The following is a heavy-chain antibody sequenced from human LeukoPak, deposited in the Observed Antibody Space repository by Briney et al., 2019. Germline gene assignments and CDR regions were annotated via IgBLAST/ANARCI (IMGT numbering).Heavy chain of an antibody. CDR1: GGSISSSSYY. Sequence: SETLSLTCTVSGGSISSSSYYWGWIRQPPGKGLEWIGSIYYSGSTYYNPSLMSRVTISVDTSKNQFSLKLSSVTAADAAVYYCHSSSWYQDAFDIWGQGTMVTVSS. V-gene: IGHV4-39*01. CDR3: HSSSWYQDAFDI. D-gene: IGHD6-13*01. CDR2: IYYSGST. J-gene: IGHJ3*02.